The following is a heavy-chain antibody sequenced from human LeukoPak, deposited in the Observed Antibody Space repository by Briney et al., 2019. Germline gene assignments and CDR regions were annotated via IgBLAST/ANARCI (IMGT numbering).Heavy chain of an antibody. V-gene: IGHV3-9*01. J-gene: IGHJ4*02. CDR1: GFTFDDYA. CDR3: VKDRGLQNQWLQVTYDS. CDR2: ISWNSVNI. D-gene: IGHD5-24*01. Sequence: GGSLRLSCAASGFTFDDYAMHWVRQAPGKGLERVSGISWNSVNIGHEDSVKGRFTISRDNAKNSLHLQMNSLRPEDTALYYCVKDRGLQNQWLQVTYDSWGQGTLVTVSS.